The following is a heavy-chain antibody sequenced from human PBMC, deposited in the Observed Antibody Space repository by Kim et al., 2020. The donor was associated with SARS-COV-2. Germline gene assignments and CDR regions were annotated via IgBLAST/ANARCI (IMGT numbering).Heavy chain of an antibody. J-gene: IGHJ6*02. Sequence: SETLSLTCTVSGGSISSSSYYWGWIRQPPGKGLEWIGSIYYSGSTYYNPYLKSRVTISVDTSKNQFSLKLSSVTAADTAVYYCARDIAVAGYYYYYGMDVWGQGTTVTVSS. CDR3: ARDIAVAGYYYYYGMDV. V-gene: IGHV4-39*02. D-gene: IGHD6-19*01. CDR2: IYYSGST. CDR1: GGSISSSSYY.